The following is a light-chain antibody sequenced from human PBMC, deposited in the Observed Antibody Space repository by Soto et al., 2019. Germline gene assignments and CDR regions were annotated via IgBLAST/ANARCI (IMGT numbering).Light chain of an antibody. V-gene: IGKV3-15*01. CDR2: GAS. Sequence: VLTQSPATLSVSPGEGAILSCRASQSVGTNLAWYQQKPGQAPRLLIYGASNRATGFPARFSASGSGTEFTLSISRLQSEDFAVYYCQKYYKWPPITFGQGTRLDIK. CDR1: QSVGTN. J-gene: IGKJ5*01. CDR3: QKYYKWPPIT.